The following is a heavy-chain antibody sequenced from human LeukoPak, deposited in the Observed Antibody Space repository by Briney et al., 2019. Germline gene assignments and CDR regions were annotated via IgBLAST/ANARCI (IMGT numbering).Heavy chain of an antibody. D-gene: IGHD6-13*01. V-gene: IGHV4-59*08. CDR3: ARRRIAAAFPPYYYYMDV. CDR1: GGSISSYY. J-gene: IGHJ6*03. Sequence: PSETLSLTCTVSGGSISSYYWSWIWQPPGKGLEWIGYIYYSGSTNYNPSLRSRVTISVDTSKNQFSLKLSSVTAADTAVYYCARRRIAAAFPPYYYYMDVWGKGTTVTVSS. CDR2: IYYSGST.